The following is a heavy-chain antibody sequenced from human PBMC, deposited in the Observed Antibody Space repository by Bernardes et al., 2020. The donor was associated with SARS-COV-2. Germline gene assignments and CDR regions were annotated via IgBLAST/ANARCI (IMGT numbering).Heavy chain of an antibody. D-gene: IGHD3-16*01. CDR2: ISAYNGNT. J-gene: IGHJ4*02. Sequence: ASVKVSCKASGSTFTSYGISWVRQAPGQGLEWMGWISAYNGNTNYAHNLPGRVTMTTDTSTSTAYMELRSLSSVTAADTAVYYWARESSEVMAQFDYSSQGALVTVSS. V-gene: IGHV1-18*01. CDR1: GSTFTSYG. CDR3: ARESSEVMAQFDY.